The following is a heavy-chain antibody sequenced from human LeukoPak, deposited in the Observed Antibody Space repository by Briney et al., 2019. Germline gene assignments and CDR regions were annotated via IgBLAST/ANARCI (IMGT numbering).Heavy chain of an antibody. V-gene: IGHV3-48*03. J-gene: IGHJ5*02. CDR3: ARDRKGRSRSGSQYNWFDP. Sequence: SGGSLRLSCAASGFTFSNYEMNWVRQAPGKGLEWVSYISSSGSTIYYADSVKGRFTISRDNAKNSLYLQMSSLRAEDTAVYYCARDRKGRSRSGSQYNWFDPWGQGTLVTVSS. CDR1: GFTFSNYE. CDR2: ISSSGSTI. D-gene: IGHD3-10*01.